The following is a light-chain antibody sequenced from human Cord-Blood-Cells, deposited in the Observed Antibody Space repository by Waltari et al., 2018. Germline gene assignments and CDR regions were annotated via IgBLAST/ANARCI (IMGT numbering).Light chain of an antibody. CDR3: QQDDTVYS. CDR1: QDISNY. Sequence: DIQMTQSPSSLSASVGDRVTITCQASQDISNYLNWYQQKPGKAPKLLIYDASNLETGFPSRFSGSGSGTDFTFTISSLQPEDIATYYCQQDDTVYSFGQGTKLEIK. J-gene: IGKJ2*03. V-gene: IGKV1-33*01. CDR2: DAS.